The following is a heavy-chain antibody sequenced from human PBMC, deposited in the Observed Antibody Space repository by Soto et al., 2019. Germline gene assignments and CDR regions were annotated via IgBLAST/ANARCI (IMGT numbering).Heavy chain of an antibody. Sequence: GGSLRLCCAASGFTVRSYGMHGVRQAPGKGLEWVAVIWYDGSNKYYADSVKGRSTISRDNSKNTLYLQMNSLRAEDTAVYYCARDPDTAMVEYYFDYWGQGTLVTVSS. CDR2: IWYDGSNK. V-gene: IGHV3-33*01. CDR3: ARDPDTAMVEYYFDY. CDR1: GFTVRSYG. J-gene: IGHJ4*02. D-gene: IGHD5-18*01.